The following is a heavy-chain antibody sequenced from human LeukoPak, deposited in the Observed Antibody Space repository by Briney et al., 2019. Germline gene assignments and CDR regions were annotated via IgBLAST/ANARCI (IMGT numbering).Heavy chain of an antibody. J-gene: IGHJ3*01. D-gene: IGHD2-2*01. CDR2: INWNGAST. V-gene: IGHV3-20*04. CDR1: GFTFDESV. Sequence: PGGSLRLSCAASGFTFDESVMSWVRQAPGKGLEWVSGINWNGASTNYADSVKGRFTMSRDNGKISMYLQMNSLGAEDTAVYYCARGGCSATSCHGAFDLWGQGTMVTVSA. CDR3: ARGGCSATSCHGAFDL.